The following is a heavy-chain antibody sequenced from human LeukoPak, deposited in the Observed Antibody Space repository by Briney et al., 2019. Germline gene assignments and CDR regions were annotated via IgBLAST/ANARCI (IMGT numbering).Heavy chain of an antibody. Sequence: SETLSLTCTVSGGSISSGGYFWSWIRQHPGKGLEWIGYIYYSGSTYYNPSLKSRVTISVDTSKNQFSLKLSSVTAADTAVYYCARDREVDYYYYMDVWGKGTTVTVSS. V-gene: IGHV4-31*03. CDR2: IYYSGST. J-gene: IGHJ6*03. D-gene: IGHD1-26*01. CDR3: ARDREVDYYYYMDV. CDR1: GGSISSGGYF.